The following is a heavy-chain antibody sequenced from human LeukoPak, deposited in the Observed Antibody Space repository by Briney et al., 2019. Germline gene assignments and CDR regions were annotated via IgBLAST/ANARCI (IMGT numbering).Heavy chain of an antibody. D-gene: IGHD1-26*01. CDR1: GDSLSGYY. V-gene: IGHV4-4*07. CDR2: IYTSGST. CDR3: ARDRSASYRFDY. J-gene: IGHJ4*02. Sequence: PSETLSLTCSVSGDSLSGYYWSWIRQPAGKGLEWIGRIYTSGSTNYNPSLKSRVTMSVDTSKNQFSLNLTSATAADTAVYYCARDRSASYRFDYWGQGTLVTVSS.